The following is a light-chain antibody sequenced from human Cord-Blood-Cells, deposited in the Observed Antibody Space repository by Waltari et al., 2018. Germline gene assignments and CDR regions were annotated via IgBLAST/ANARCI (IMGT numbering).Light chain of an antibody. J-gene: IGLJ3*02. CDR1: KLGDKY. CDR3: QAWDSSTNWV. Sequence: SYELTQPPSVSVSPGQTAILTCSGAKLGDKYACWYQQKPGQSPVLVIYQDSKRPSGIPERFSGSNSGNTATLTISGTQAMDEADYYCQAWDSSTNWVFGGGTKLTVL. V-gene: IGLV3-1*01. CDR2: QDS.